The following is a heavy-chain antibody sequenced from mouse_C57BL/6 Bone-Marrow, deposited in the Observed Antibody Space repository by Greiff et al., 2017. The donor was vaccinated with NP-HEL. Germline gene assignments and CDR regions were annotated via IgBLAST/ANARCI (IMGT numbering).Heavy chain of an antibody. J-gene: IGHJ3*01. CDR3: AREFYDYDAGAWFAY. D-gene: IGHD2-4*01. CDR2: IDPSDSET. Sequence: VQLLQPGAELVRPGSSVKLSCKASGYTFTSYWMHWVKQRPIQGLEWIGNIDPSDSETHYNQKFKDKATLTVDKSSSTAYMQLSNLTSKESAVYYCAREFYDYDAGAWFAYWGQGTLVTVSA. V-gene: IGHV1-52*01. CDR1: GYTFTSYW.